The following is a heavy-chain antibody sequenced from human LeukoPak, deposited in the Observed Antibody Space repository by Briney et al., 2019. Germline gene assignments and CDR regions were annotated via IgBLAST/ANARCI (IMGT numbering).Heavy chain of an antibody. Sequence: GRSLRLSCAASGXTFSRYEMNWVRQAPGKGLEWVSIISSAGTTYYADSVKGRFTISRDNPKNTVYLQVNSLRDEDTAVYYCARDLEAANTYYFDYWGQGTMVTVSS. CDR2: ISSAGTT. D-gene: IGHD6-13*01. CDR3: ARDLEAANTYYFDY. CDR1: GXTFSRYE. J-gene: IGHJ4*02. V-gene: IGHV3-66*01.